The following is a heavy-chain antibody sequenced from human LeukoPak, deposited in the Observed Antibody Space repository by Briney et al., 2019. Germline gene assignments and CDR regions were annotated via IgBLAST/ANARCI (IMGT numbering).Heavy chain of an antibody. CDR2: IWYDGSNK. CDR3: ARSRASSGLLGY. Sequence: PGRSLRLSCAASGFTFSSYAMHWVHQAPGKGLEWVAVIWYDGSNKYYADSVKGRFTISRDNSKNTLYLQMNSLRAEDTAVYYCARSRASSGLLGYWGQGTLVTDSS. V-gene: IGHV3-33*01. D-gene: IGHD6-19*01. CDR1: GFTFSSYA. J-gene: IGHJ4*02.